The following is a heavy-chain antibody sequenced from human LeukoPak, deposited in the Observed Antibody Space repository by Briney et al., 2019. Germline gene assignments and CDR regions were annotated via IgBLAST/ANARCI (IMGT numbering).Heavy chain of an antibody. D-gene: IGHD2-2*01. CDR1: GGSISSYY. J-gene: IGHJ4*02. CDR3: ARSSTSCYGVCYFDY. CDR2: IYYSGST. Sequence: AETLSLTCTVSGGSISSYYWSWIRQPPGKGLEWVGDIYYSGSTNYNPSLKSRVTISVDTSKNQFSLKLSSVTAADTAVYYCARSSTSCYGVCYFDYWGQGTLVTVSS. V-gene: IGHV4-59*01.